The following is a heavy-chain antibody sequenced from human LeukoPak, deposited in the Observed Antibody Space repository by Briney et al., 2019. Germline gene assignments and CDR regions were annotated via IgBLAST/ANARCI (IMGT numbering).Heavy chain of an antibody. J-gene: IGHJ4*02. D-gene: IGHD6-19*01. CDR1: GFTVSSSY. CDR3: ARRDSSGWYYLDY. V-gene: IGHV3-53*01. CDR2: IYSGGST. Sequence: GGSLRLSCAASGFTVSSSYMSWVRQAPGKGPEWVSVIYSGGSTYYADSVKGRFTISRDNSKNTLYLQMNSLRAEDTAVYYCARRDSSGWYYLDYWGQGTLVTVSS.